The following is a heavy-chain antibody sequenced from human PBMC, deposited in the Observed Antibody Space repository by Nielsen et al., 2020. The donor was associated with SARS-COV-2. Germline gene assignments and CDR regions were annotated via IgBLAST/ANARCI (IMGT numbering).Heavy chain of an antibody. D-gene: IGHD4-23*01. Sequence: GESLKISCAASGFTFSSYSMNWVRQAPGKGLEWLGRIRSYANEYATAYAASVKGRFTISRDDSKNTAYLQMNSLKTEDTAVYYCSSPTVAYWGQGTLVTVSS. J-gene: IGHJ4*02. CDR1: GFTFSSYS. CDR2: IRSYANEYAT. V-gene: IGHV3-73*01. CDR3: SSPTVAY.